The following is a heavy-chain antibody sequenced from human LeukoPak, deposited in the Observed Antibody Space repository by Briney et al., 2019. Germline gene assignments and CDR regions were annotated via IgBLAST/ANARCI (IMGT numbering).Heavy chain of an antibody. CDR2: FDPEDGET. Sequence: ASVKVSCKVSGYTLTELSMHWVRQAPGKGLEWMGVFDPEDGETIYAQKFQGRVTMTEDTSTDTAYMELSSLRSEDTAVYYCATEQRITMVRGEVNWFDPWGQGTLVTVSS. D-gene: IGHD3-10*01. J-gene: IGHJ5*02. CDR1: GYTLTELS. V-gene: IGHV1-24*01. CDR3: ATEQRITMVRGEVNWFDP.